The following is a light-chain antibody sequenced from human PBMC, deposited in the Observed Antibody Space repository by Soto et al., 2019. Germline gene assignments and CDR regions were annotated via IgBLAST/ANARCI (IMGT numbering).Light chain of an antibody. J-gene: IGKJ4*01. CDR3: QQYHTPPLT. Sequence: DIVLTQSPDSLAVSLGERATINCKSSQNVIHDSNSKNFLAWYQQKPGQPPKLLMYWASTRESGVPDRFSGSGSGTDFTLTNSSLQAEDVAVYYCQQYHTPPLTFGGGTKVEIK. CDR2: WAS. V-gene: IGKV4-1*01. CDR1: QNVIHDSNSKNF.